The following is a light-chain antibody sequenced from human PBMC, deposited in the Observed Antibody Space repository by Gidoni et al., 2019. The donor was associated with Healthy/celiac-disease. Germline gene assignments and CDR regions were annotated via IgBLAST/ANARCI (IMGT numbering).Light chain of an antibody. CDR1: KLGDKY. V-gene: IGLV3-1*01. CDR3: QAWDSSTGV. Sequence: SYELTQPPSVSVSPGQTASITCSGDKLGDKYACWYQQKPGQSPVLVIYQDSKRPSGTPERFSGSNSGNTATLTISGTQAMDEADYYCQAWDSSTGVFGTGTEVTVL. J-gene: IGLJ1*01. CDR2: QDS.